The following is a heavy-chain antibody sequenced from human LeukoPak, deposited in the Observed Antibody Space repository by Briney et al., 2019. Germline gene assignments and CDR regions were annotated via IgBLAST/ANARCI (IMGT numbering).Heavy chain of an antibody. J-gene: IGHJ4*02. CDR1: GFTFSSYA. CDR3: AKAFSGTYSLLHEY. V-gene: IGHV3-23*01. D-gene: IGHD1-26*01. CDR2: ISGSGGST. Sequence: GGSLRLSCAASGFTFSSYAMSWVRQAPGKGLEWVSAISGSGGSTYYADSVKGRFTISRDNSKNTLYLQMNSLRAEDTAIYYCAKAFSGTYSLLHEYWGQGTLVTVSS.